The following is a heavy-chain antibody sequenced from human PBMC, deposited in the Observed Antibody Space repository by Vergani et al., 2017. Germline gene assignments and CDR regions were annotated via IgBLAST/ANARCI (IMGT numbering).Heavy chain of an antibody. V-gene: IGHV5-51*03. D-gene: IGHD1-26*01. J-gene: IGHJ4*02. CDR3: AGLETRGGSYFQDENWDY. CDR1: GYSFTSYW. CDR2: IYPGNSDT. Sequence: EVQLVQSGAEVTKPGESLKISCKGSGYSFTSYWIGWVRQMPGKGLEGMGIIYPGNSDTTYSPSFQGQVTISADKFISTAYLQWSSLKASDTAMYYCAGLETRGGSYFQDENWDYWGQGTLVTVSS.